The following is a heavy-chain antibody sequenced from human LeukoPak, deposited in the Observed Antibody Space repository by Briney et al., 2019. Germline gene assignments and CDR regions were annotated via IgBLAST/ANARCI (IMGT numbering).Heavy chain of an antibody. D-gene: IGHD3-3*01. V-gene: IGHV1-2*02. Sequence: ASVKVSCKASGYTFTGYYMHWVRQAPGHGIEWMGWINPNSGGTNYAQKFQGRVTMTRDTSISTAYMELSRLRSDDTAVYYCARGRLVYDFWSGYYWFDPWGQGTLVTVSS. CDR1: GYTFTGYY. J-gene: IGHJ5*02. CDR2: INPNSGGT. CDR3: ARGRLVYDFWSGYYWFDP.